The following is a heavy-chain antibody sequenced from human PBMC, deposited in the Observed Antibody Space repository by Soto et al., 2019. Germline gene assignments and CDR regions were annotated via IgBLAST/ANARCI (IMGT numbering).Heavy chain of an antibody. D-gene: IGHD6-13*01. CDR2: IYYSGST. Sequence: SETLSLTCTVSGGSISSYYWSWIRQPPGKGLEWIGYIYYSGSTNYNPSLKSRVTISVDTSKNQFSLKLSSVTAADTAVYYCARGSEYSSSWFEYFQHWGQGTLVTVS. V-gene: IGHV4-59*01. CDR3: ARGSEYSSSWFEYFQH. J-gene: IGHJ1*01. CDR1: GGSISSYY.